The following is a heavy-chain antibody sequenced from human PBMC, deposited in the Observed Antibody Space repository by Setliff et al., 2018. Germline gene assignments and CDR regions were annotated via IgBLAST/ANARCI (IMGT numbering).Heavy chain of an antibody. CDR3: ARTCSGSGCYAGLES. D-gene: IGHD2-15*01. CDR1: GFTFSNYW. J-gene: IGHJ4*02. Sequence: GGSLRLSCAASGFTFSNYWMSWVRQAPGKGLEWVANIKQNGSDKYYVDSVRGRFTISRDNAKNSLYLQMNSLRPEDTAVYYCARTCSGSGCYAGLESWGQGTPVTVSS. V-gene: IGHV3-7*01. CDR2: IKQNGSDK.